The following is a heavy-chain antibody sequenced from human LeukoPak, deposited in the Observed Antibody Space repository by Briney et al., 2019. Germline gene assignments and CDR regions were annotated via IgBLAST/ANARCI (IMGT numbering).Heavy chain of an antibody. CDR3: ARTGIQLWLPDIEY. D-gene: IGHD5-18*01. CDR1: GFTFRNYA. J-gene: IGHJ4*02. V-gene: IGHV3-23*01. CDR2: ISGSGGST. Sequence: PGGSLRLSCAASGFTFRNYAMSWVRQAPGKGLEWVSAISGSGGSTYYAGSVKGRFTISRDNSKNMLYLQMKSLRAEDTAVYFCARTGIQLWLPDIEYWGQGTLVTVSS.